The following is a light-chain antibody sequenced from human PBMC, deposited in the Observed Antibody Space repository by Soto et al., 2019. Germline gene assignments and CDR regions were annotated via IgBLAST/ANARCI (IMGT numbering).Light chain of an antibody. V-gene: IGKV1-5*03. J-gene: IGKJ1*01. Sequence: QLTQSPSSLSASVGDRVTITCRASQTISSWLAWYQQKPGKAPKLLIYKASTLKSGVPSRFSGSGSGTEFTLTISSLQPDDFATYYCQHYNSYSEAFGQGTKVELK. CDR2: KAS. CDR1: QTISSW. CDR3: QHYNSYSEA.